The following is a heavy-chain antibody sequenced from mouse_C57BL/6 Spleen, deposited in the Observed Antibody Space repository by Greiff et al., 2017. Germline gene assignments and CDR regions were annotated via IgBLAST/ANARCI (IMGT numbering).Heavy chain of an antibody. CDR3: ARNYGSPYYFDY. CDR1: GYTFTSYW. V-gene: IGHV1-7*01. CDR2: INPSSGYT. D-gene: IGHD1-1*01. Sequence: QVQLMQSGAELAKPGASVKLSCKASGYTFTSYWMHWVKQRPGQGLEWIGYINPSSGYTKYNQKFKDKATLTADKSSSTVYMQLSSLTYEDSAVYYCARNYGSPYYFDYWGQGTTLAVSS. J-gene: IGHJ2*01.